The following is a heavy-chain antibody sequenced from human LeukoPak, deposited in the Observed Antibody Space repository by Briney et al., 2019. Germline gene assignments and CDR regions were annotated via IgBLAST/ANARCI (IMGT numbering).Heavy chain of an antibody. Sequence: SETLSLTCAVYGGSFSGYYWSWIRQPPGKGLEWIGEINHSGSTNYNPSLKSRVTISVDTSKNQFSLKLSSVTAADTAVYYCARLHDFWSGFDYWGQGTLVTVSS. D-gene: IGHD3-3*01. CDR2: INHSGST. CDR3: ARLHDFWSGFDY. V-gene: IGHV4-34*01. CDR1: GGSFSGYY. J-gene: IGHJ4*02.